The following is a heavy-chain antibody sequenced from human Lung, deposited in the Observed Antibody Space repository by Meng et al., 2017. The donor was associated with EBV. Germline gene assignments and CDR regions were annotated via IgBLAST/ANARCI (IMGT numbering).Heavy chain of an antibody. D-gene: IGHD2-8*01. CDR2: VTHSSSSI. CDR3: VRNGANMEDLDY. Sequence: EVQLVESGXXLVKPGGSLRLSCAESGFTFSSYSMNWVRQAPGKGLEWVSSVTHSSSSIYYALSVKGRFTISRDNAKNSLYLQMNSLRNKDTALYYCVRNGANMEDLDYWGQGTLVTVSS. J-gene: IGHJ4*02. V-gene: IGHV3-21*01. CDR1: GFTFSSYS.